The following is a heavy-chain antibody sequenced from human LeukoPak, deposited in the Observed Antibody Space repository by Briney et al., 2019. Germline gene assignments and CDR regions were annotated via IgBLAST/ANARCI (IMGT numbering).Heavy chain of an antibody. CDR2: ISYDGSNK. D-gene: IGHD2-2*01. CDR1: GFTFSSYW. CDR3: AKAQGSSTSPDAFDI. V-gene: IGHV3-30*18. Sequence: PGGSLRLSCAASGFTFSSYWMSWVRQAPGKGLEWVAVISYDGSNKYYADSVKGRFTISRDNSKNTLYLQMNSLRAEDTAVYYCAKAQGSSTSPDAFDIWGQGTMVTVSS. J-gene: IGHJ3*02.